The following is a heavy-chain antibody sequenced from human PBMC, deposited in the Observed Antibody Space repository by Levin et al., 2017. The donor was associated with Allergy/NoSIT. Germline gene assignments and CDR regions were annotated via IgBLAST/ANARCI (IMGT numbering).Heavy chain of an antibody. CDR1: GFTFSTYA. D-gene: IGHD2-8*01. CDR3: AKSAMVRAFDI. CDR2: IHASGGGT. J-gene: IGHJ3*02. V-gene: IGHV3-23*01. Sequence: LSLTCAASGFTFSTYAMSWVRQAPGKGLEWVSAIHASGGGTYYADSVKGRFTISRDNSKNTVYLQMNSLRAEDTALYYCAKSAMVRAFDIWGQGTMVTVSP.